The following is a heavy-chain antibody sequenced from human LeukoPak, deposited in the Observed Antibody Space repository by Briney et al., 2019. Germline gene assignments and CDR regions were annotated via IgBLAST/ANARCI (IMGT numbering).Heavy chain of an antibody. CDR3: ARELLITRTWFDP. D-gene: IGHD3-22*01. CDR1: GYTFTSYA. CDR2: INSNTGSP. Sequence: GASVKVSCKASGYTFTSYAMNWVRQAPGQGLEWMGRINSNTGSPTYAQGFTGRFVFSLDTSASTAYLQISSLKAEDTAVYYCARELLITRTWFDPWGQGTLVTVSS. J-gene: IGHJ5*02. V-gene: IGHV7-4-1*02.